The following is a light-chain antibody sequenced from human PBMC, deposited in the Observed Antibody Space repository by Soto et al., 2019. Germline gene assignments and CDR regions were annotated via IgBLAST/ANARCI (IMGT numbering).Light chain of an antibody. V-gene: IGKV3-20*01. CDR3: QQYGSSPRWT. Sequence: DIVWTQSPGTLSLSPGERATLSCRASQSVSSSYLAWYQQKPGQPPRLLIYGASSRPTGIPDRISGSGSGTDFALPISRLEAEAFAVSYCQQYGSSPRWTFGLGTKVEIK. CDR1: QSVSSSY. CDR2: GAS. J-gene: IGKJ1*01.